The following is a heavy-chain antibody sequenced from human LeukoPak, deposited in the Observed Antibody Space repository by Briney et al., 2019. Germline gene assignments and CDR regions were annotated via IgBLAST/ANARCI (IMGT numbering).Heavy chain of an antibody. CDR3: ARAVSYYDFWSGYCPSPVFDY. CDR2: IYYSGST. Sequence: SETLSLTCTVSGGSISSSSYYWGWIRQPRGKGLEWIGSIYYSGSTYYNPSLKSRVTISVDTSKNQFSLKLSSVTAADTAVYYCARAVSYYDFWSGYCPSPVFDYRGQGTLVTVSS. V-gene: IGHV4-39*07. J-gene: IGHJ4*02. CDR1: GGSISSSSYY. D-gene: IGHD3-3*01.